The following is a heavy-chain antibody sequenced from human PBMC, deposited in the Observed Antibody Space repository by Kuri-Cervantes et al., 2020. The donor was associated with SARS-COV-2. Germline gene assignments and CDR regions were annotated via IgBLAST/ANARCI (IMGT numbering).Heavy chain of an antibody. CDR1: GVTGSNFE. Sequence: GESLKISCEASGVTGSNFEMNWVRQAPGKGLEWVAYISSSSSYIYYADSVKGRFTISRDNAKNSLYLQMNSLRAEDTAVYYCARGLPNWNWLYYFDYWGRGTLVTVSS. CDR2: ISSSSSYI. CDR3: ARGLPNWNWLYYFDY. J-gene: IGHJ4*02. V-gene: IGHV3-21*05. D-gene: IGHD1-7*01.